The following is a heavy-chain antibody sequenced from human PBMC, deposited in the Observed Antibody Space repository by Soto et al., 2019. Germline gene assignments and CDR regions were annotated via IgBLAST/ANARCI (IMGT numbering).Heavy chain of an antibody. D-gene: IGHD7-27*01. V-gene: IGHV3-23*01. J-gene: IGHJ3*02. CDR2: ISGSGGST. Sequence: EVQLLESGGGLVQPGGSLRLSCAASGFTFSSYAMSWVRQAPGKGLEWVSAISGSGGSTYYADSVKGRFTISRDNSKNKLYLQMNSLRAEDTAVYYCAKGMVGELGFNAAFDIWGQGTMVTVSS. CDR3: AKGMVGELGFNAAFDI. CDR1: GFTFSSYA.